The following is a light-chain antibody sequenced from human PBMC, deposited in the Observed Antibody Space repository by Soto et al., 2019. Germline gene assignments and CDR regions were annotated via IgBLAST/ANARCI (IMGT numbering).Light chain of an antibody. CDR1: QGISRY. Sequence: AIRMTQSPSSLSASTGDRVTITCRASQGISRYLAWYQQKPGKAPKLLIYAASTLQSGVPSRFSGSGSGTDFTLTISCLQSEDFATYYCQQYYSYPWTFGQGIKVEIK. J-gene: IGKJ1*01. V-gene: IGKV1-8*01. CDR3: QQYYSYPWT. CDR2: AAS.